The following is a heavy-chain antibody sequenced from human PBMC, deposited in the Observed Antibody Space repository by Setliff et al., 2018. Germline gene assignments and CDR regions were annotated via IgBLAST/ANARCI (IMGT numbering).Heavy chain of an antibody. CDR3: ARAPVGDRSGLFDS. J-gene: IGHJ4*02. CDR2: IYYTTNG. Sequence: SETLSLTCTVSGDSISSGDDFWSWIRQPPGKGLEWIGSIYYTTNGHYNPSLKSRVTMSVDTSKNHFSLELTSVTAADTAVYYCARAPVGDRSGLFDSWGQGTLVTVSS. CDR1: GDSISSGDDF. V-gene: IGHV4-30-4*08. D-gene: IGHD6-19*01.